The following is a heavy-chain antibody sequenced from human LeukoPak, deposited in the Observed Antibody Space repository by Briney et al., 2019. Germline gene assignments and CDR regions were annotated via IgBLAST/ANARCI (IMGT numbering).Heavy chain of an antibody. Sequence: GGSLRLSCGASGFTFSSYGMHWVRQAPGKGLDWVAVISYDGSHKYYADSVKGRFTISRDNAKNSLYLQMNSLRAEDTAVYYCARDGVAAEFDYWGQGTLVTVSS. J-gene: IGHJ4*02. CDR2: ISYDGSHK. D-gene: IGHD2-15*01. CDR1: GFTFSSYG. V-gene: IGHV3-30*03. CDR3: ARDGVAAEFDY.